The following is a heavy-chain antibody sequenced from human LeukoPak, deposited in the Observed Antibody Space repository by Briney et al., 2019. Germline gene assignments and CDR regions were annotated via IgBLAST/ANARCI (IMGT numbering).Heavy chain of an antibody. V-gene: IGHV4-61*02. CDR2: IYTSGST. CDR3: ARDAPQVPAAGVLAS. J-gene: IGHJ5*02. D-gene: IGHD6-13*01. Sequence: SQTLSLTCTVSGGSISSGSYYWSWIRQPAGKGLEWIGRIYTSGSTNYNPSLKSRVTISVDTSKNQFSLKLSSVTAADTAVYYCARDAPQVPAAGVLASWGQGTLVTVSS. CDR1: GGSISSGSYY.